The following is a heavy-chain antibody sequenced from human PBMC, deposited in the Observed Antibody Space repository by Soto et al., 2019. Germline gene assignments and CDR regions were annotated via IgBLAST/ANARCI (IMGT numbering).Heavy chain of an antibody. D-gene: IGHD2-15*01. CDR2: IYYSGST. CDR3: AGFVVPASRNSDFDY. J-gene: IGHJ4*02. V-gene: IGHV4-39*01. CDR1: GISVSTSDYY. Sequence: SETLSLTCPVSGISVSTSDYYWGWVRQPPGKGLDWIGNIYYSGSTFYNPSLRSRVTLSVDTSKNQFSLRLNSVTAADTAVYFCAGFVVPASRNSDFDYWGQGTLVTV.